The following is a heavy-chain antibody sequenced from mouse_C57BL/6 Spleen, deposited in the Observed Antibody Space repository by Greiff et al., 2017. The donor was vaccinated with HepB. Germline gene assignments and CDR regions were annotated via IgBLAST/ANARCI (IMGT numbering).Heavy chain of an antibody. Sequence: DVKLVESGGGLVKPGGSLKLSCAASGFTFSDHGMHWVRQAPEKGLEWVAYIRSGSSTIYYADTVKGRFTISRDNAKNTLFLQMTSLRSEDTAMYYCARDDPAWFAYWGQGTLVTVSA. CDR2: IRSGSSTI. CDR3: ARDDPAWFAY. J-gene: IGHJ3*01. V-gene: IGHV5-17*01. CDR1: GFTFSDHG.